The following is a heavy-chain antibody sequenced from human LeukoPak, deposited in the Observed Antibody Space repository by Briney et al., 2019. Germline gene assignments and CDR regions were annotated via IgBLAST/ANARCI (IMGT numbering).Heavy chain of an antibody. J-gene: IGHJ3*02. CDR3: ARHDCGGSCYFAFDI. CDR1: GYSISSGYY. V-gene: IGHV4-38-2*01. CDR2: IYHSGST. Sequence: PSETLSLTCAVSGYSISSGYYWGWIRQPPGKGLKWIGSIYHSGSTYYNPSLKSRVTISVDTSKNQFSLELSSVTAADTAVYYCARHDCGGSCYFAFDIWGQGTMVTVSS. D-gene: IGHD2-15*01.